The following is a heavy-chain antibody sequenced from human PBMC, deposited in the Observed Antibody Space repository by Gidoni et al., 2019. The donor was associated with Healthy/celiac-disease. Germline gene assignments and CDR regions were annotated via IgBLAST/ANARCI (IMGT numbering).Heavy chain of an antibody. Sequence: QLQLQESGPGLVQPSATLSLTCTVSGGYISSSSYYWGWIRQPPGKGLEWIGSIYYSGSTYYNPSLKSRVTISVDTSKNQFSLKLSSVTAADTAVYYCARHGSGYYYVASDDYWGQGTLVTVSS. CDR1: GGYISSSSYY. J-gene: IGHJ4*02. D-gene: IGHD3-22*01. CDR2: IYYSGST. V-gene: IGHV4-39*01. CDR3: ARHGSGYYYVASDDY.